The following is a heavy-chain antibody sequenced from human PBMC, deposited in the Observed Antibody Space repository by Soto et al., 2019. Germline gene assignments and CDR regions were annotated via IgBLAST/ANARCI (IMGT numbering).Heavy chain of an antibody. Sequence: GGSLRLSCAASGFTFDDYAMHWVRQAPGKGLEWVSGISWNSGSIGYADSVKGRFTISRDNAKNSLYLQMNSLRAEDTALYYCAKDGHWGEYQQFDYWGQGTLVTVSS. CDR3: AKDGHWGEYQQFDY. CDR2: ISWNSGSI. V-gene: IGHV3-9*01. D-gene: IGHD2-2*01. J-gene: IGHJ4*02. CDR1: GFTFDDYA.